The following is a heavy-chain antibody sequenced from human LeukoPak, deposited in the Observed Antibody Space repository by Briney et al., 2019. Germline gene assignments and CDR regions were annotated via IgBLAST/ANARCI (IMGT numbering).Heavy chain of an antibody. D-gene: IGHD2-21*02. V-gene: IGHV4-34*01. Sequence: SETLSLTCAVYGGSFSGYYWSRIRQPPGKGLEWIGEINHSGSTNYNPSLKSRVTISVDTSKNQFSLKLSSVTAADMAVYYCARGRQHIVVVTADRGWFDPWGQGTLVTVSS. CDR3: ARGRQHIVVVTADRGWFDP. CDR2: INHSGST. CDR1: GGSFSGYY. J-gene: IGHJ5*02.